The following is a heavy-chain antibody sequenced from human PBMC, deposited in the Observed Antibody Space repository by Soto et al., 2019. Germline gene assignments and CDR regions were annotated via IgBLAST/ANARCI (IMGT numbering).Heavy chain of an antibody. V-gene: IGHV3-48*02. Sequence: WGSLRLSCAASGFTFSSYSMNWVRQAPGKGLEWVSYITPSSGTTYADSVKGRFTISRDNAKNSLYLQMNSLRDEDTAVYYCAREEVPPAAIAFWFDTWGQGNLVTVSS. CDR3: AREEVPPAAIAFWFDT. J-gene: IGHJ5*02. CDR2: ITPSSGTT. D-gene: IGHD2-2*02. CDR1: GFTFSSYS.